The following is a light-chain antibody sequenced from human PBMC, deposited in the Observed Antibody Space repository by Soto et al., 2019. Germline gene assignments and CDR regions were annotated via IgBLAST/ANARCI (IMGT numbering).Light chain of an antibody. CDR3: QQCYMGWT. V-gene: IGKV1-9*01. J-gene: IGKJ1*01. CDR2: AAS. Sequence: ILLTQSPSSLSASVGDRVTITCRASQGIDSSFAWYQQKPGKAPKLLIYAASTLQSGVPSRFSGTGSGTEFTFSITSLQPEDFGTYYCQQCYMGWTFGQGTKVDIK. CDR1: QGIDSS.